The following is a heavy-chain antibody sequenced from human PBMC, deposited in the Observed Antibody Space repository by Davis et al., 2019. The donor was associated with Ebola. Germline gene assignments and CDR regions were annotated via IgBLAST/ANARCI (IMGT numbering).Heavy chain of an antibody. CDR2: INPSGGST. CDR3: VCSFLKNYDFWSGYGYGMDV. Sequence: ASVKVSCKASGYTFTGYYMHWVRQAPGQGLEWMGIINPSGGSTSYAQKFQGRVTMTRDTSTSTVYMELSSLRSEDTAVYYCVCSFLKNYDFWSGYGYGMDVWGQGTTVTVSS. J-gene: IGHJ6*02. V-gene: IGHV1-46*01. D-gene: IGHD3-3*01. CDR1: GYTFTGYY.